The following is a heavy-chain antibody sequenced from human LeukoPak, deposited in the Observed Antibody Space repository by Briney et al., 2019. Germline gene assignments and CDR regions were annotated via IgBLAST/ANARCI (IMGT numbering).Heavy chain of an antibody. CDR1: GGSISSYY. CDR3: ARVAVEMATYFDC. V-gene: IGHV4-59*01. Sequence: SETLSLTCTVSGGSISSYYWSWLRQPPGKGLEWIGYIYYSGSTNYNPSLKSRVTISVDTSKNQFSLKLSSVTAADTAVYYCARVAVEMATYFDCWGQGTLVTVSS. CDR2: IYYSGST. J-gene: IGHJ4*02. D-gene: IGHD5-24*01.